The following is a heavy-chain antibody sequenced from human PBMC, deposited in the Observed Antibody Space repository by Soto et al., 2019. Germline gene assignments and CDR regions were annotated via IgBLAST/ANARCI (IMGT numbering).Heavy chain of an antibody. D-gene: IGHD2-21*02. Sequence: SGTLSLTCTVSGGSIRGDYWSWIRQPPGKGLEWIGYMYNTGSTVYNPSFKSRVTISVDTSKNQFSLKLNSVTAADTAVYYCARDLWGYCGTDCYPLDVWGQGTTVT. J-gene: IGHJ6*02. CDR1: GGSIRGDY. CDR2: MYNTGST. CDR3: ARDLWGYCGTDCYPLDV. V-gene: IGHV4-59*01.